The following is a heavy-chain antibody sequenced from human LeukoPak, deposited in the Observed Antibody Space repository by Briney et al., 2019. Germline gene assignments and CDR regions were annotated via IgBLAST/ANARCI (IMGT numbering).Heavy chain of an antibody. J-gene: IGHJ4*02. CDR1: GGSISSYY. D-gene: IGHD2-2*01. CDR3: AMSYCSSTRCSPYYFDY. Sequence: SETLSLTCTVSGGSISSYYWSWIRQPPGKGLEWIGYIYTSGSTNYNPSLKSRVTISVDTSKNQFSLKLSSVTAADTAVYYCAMSYCSSTRCSPYYFDYWGQGTLVTVSS. CDR2: IYTSGST. V-gene: IGHV4-4*09.